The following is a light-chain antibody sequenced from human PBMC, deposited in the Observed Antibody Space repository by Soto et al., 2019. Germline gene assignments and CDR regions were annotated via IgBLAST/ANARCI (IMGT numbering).Light chain of an antibody. J-gene: IGKJ5*01. CDR1: QNIANF. V-gene: IGKV1-39*01. CDR2: GTS. Sequence: DIRMTQSPSSLSASVGDRVTITCRASQNIANFLNWYQQKPGKAPKLLIYGTSTLQSGVPSKFSGSGFGTDFTLTISSLQPEDFATYYCQQSYSTPITFGQGTRLEIK. CDR3: QQSYSTPIT.